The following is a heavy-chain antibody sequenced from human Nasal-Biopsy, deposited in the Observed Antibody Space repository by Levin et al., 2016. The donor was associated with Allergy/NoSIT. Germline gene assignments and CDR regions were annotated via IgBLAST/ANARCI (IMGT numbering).Heavy chain of an antibody. J-gene: IGHJ3*02. CDR2: ISGSGGGI. V-gene: IGHV3-23*01. CDR3: AKGLDSSGYYSDAFDI. CDR1: GFTFSGYA. Sequence: GESLKISCAASGFTFSGYAMTWVRQAPGKGLEWVSGISGSGGGIYYADSVKGRFTISRDNSKNTLYLQMNSLRAEDTAVYYCAKGLDSSGYYSDAFDIWGQGTMVTVSS. D-gene: IGHD3-22*01.